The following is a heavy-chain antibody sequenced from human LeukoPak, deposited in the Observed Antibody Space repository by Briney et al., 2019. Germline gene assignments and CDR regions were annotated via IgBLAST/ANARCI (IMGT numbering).Heavy chain of an antibody. CDR1: GYTFTSYA. J-gene: IGHJ4*02. Sequence: ASVKVSCKASGYTFTSYAMHWVRQAPGQRLEWMGWINAGNGNTKYSQKFQGRVTITRDTSASTAYMELSSLRSEDTAVYYCARPDDSSGYYSYYFDYWGQGTLVTVSS. D-gene: IGHD3-22*01. CDR3: ARPDDSSGYYSYYFDY. CDR2: INAGNGNT. V-gene: IGHV1-3*01.